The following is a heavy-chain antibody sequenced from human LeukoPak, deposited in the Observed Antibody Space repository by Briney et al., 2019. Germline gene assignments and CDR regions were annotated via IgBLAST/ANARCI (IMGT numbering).Heavy chain of an antibody. CDR2: IIPIFGTA. Sequence: SVKVSCKASGGTFSSYAISWVRQAPGQGLEWMGGIIPIFGTANYAQKFQGRVTITTDESTSTAYMELSSLRSEDTAVYYCAREGYNWNDSPYWGQGTLVTVSS. CDR3: AREGYNWNDSPY. V-gene: IGHV1-69*05. J-gene: IGHJ4*02. D-gene: IGHD1-20*01. CDR1: GGTFSSYA.